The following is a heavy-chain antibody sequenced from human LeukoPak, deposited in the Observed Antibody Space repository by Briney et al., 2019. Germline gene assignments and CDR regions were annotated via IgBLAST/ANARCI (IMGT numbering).Heavy chain of an antibody. D-gene: IGHD5-18*01. CDR1: GGTFSSYA. CDR2: IIPIFGTA. J-gene: IGHJ3*02. CDR3: ARVGVDTAMVDAFDI. Sequence: ASVMVSCKASGGTFSSYAISWVRQAPGQGLEWMGRIIPIFGTANYAQKFQGRVTITTDESTSTAYMELSSLRSEDTAVYYCARVGVDTAMVDAFDIWGQGTMVTVSS. V-gene: IGHV1-69*05.